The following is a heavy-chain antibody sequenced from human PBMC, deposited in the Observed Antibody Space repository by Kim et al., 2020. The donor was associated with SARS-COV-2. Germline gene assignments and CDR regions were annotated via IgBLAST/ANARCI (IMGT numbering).Heavy chain of an antibody. CDR3: AVRRAAGYYYYGMDV. Sequence: PSRKSRVTITVDTAKDQFSLKLSSVTAADTAVYYCAVRRAAGYYYYGMDVWGQGTTVTVSS. J-gene: IGHJ6*02. D-gene: IGHD2-15*01. V-gene: IGHV4-34*01.